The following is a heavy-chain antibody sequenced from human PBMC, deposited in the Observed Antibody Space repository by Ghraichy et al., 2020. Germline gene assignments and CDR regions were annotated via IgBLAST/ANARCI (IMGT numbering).Heavy chain of an antibody. V-gene: IGHV4-34*01. J-gene: IGHJ4*02. Sequence: SLSLTCAVYGGSFSGYYWSWIRQPPGKGLEWIGEINHSGSTNYNPSLKSRVTISVDTSKNQFSLKLSSVTAADTAVYYCARGGTMVRGVIHPYFDYWGQGTLVTVSS. CDR2: INHSGST. D-gene: IGHD3-10*01. CDR3: ARGGTMVRGVIHPYFDY. CDR1: GGSFSGYY.